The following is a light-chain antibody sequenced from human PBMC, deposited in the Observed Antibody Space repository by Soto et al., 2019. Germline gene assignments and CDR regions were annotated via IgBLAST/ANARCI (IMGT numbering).Light chain of an antibody. Sequence: IVMTQSPATLSVSPGEGVILSCRASEIVGTNLAWYQQKPGQAPRLLIYGSSTRATGIPATFSGSGSGTEFTLTISSLQSEESAIYYCQQYNNWGLSFGGGTKVEIK. CDR3: QQYNNWGLS. V-gene: IGKV3D-15*01. J-gene: IGKJ4*01. CDR1: EIVGTN. CDR2: GSS.